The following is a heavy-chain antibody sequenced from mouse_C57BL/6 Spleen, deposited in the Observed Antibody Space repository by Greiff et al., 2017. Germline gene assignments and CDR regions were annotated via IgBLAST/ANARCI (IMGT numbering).Heavy chain of an antibody. CDR1: GFSLTSYG. Sequence: QVQLQQSGPGLVQPSQSLSITCTVSGFSLTSYGVHWVRQSPGKGLEWLGVIWRGGSTDYNAAFMFRLSITKDNSKSQVFFKMNSLQADDTAIYYCAKGGGISYDYDEGAMGYRGQGTSVTVSS. CDR3: AKGGGISYDYDEGAMGY. V-gene: IGHV2-5*01. CDR2: IWRGGST. J-gene: IGHJ4*01. D-gene: IGHD2-4*01.